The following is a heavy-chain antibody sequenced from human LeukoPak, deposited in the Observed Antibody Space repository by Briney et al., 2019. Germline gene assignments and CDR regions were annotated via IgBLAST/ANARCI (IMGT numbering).Heavy chain of an antibody. CDR2: ISGDGSMT. D-gene: IGHD3-10*01. CDR1: GFTFSTHW. Sequence: GGSLRLSCAASGFTFSTHWMYWVRQAPGRELVWVSRISGDGSMTSYADSVKGRFTISRDNAKGTLYLQMTSLRVEDTAVYSCASLLTPYHGSGGGGMDVWGQGTTVTVSS. V-gene: IGHV3-74*01. CDR3: ASLLTPYHGSGGGGMDV. J-gene: IGHJ6*02.